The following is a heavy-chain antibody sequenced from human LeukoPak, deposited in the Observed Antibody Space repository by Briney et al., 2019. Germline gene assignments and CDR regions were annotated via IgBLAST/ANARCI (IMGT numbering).Heavy chain of an antibody. Sequence: SETPTLTCTVSGGSISTYYWSWIRQPPGKGLEWIGYIHYSGTTNYNPSLKNRVTISLDTSKNQFSLNLGSVTAADTAVYYCARMGGYSGYATHWGQGTLVTVSS. CDR3: ARMGGYSGYATH. CDR2: IHYSGTT. V-gene: IGHV4-59*08. D-gene: IGHD5-12*01. J-gene: IGHJ4*02. CDR1: GGSISTYY.